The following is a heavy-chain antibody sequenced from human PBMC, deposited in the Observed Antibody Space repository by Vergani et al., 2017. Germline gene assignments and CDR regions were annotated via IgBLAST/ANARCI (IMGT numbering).Heavy chain of an antibody. V-gene: IGHV3-72*01. CDR3: VRDVRVSRT. J-gene: IGHJ3*01. CDR2: IRNKANDYTT. CDR1: GFTFSNAW. Sequence: EVQLVESGGGLVKPGGSLRLSCAASGFTFSNAWMSWVRQAPGKGLEWVGRIRNKANDYTTQYAASVKGRFTISRDDSKSYLYLDMSSLRAEDTAVYYCVRDVRVSRTWGQGTLVAVSS.